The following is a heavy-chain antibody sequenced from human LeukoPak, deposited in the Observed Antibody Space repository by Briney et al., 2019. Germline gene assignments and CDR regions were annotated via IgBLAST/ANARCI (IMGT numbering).Heavy chain of an antibody. D-gene: IGHD3-10*01. CDR1: GFTFSSYG. V-gene: IGHV3-23*01. CDR3: ARGDKQLLFNRNKGGFDP. J-gene: IGHJ5*02. Sequence: GGTLRLSCAASGFTFSSYGMSWVRQAPGKGLEWVSAISGSGGSTYYADSVKGRFTISRDNSKNTLYLQMNSLRAEDTAVYYCARGDKQLLFNRNKGGFDPWGRGTLVTVSS. CDR2: ISGSGGST.